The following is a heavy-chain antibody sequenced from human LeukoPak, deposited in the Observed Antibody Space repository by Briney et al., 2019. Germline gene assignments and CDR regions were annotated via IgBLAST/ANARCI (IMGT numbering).Heavy chain of an antibody. V-gene: IGHV3-21*01. J-gene: IGHJ6*04. CDR1: GFTFSSYS. D-gene: IGHD3-10*01. CDR2: ISSSSSYI. CDR3: ARDFQGVRGVIIPRYYGMDV. Sequence: PGGSLRLSCAASGFTFSSYSMNWVRQAPGKGLEWVSSISSSSSYIYYADSVKGRFTISRDNAKNSPYLQMNSLRAEDTAVYYCARDFQGVRGVIIPRYYGMDVWGKGTTVTVSS.